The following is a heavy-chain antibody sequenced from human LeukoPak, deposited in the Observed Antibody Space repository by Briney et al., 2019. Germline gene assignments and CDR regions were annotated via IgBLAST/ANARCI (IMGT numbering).Heavy chain of an antibody. J-gene: IGHJ4*02. Sequence: GESLQISCKGSGSSFTSYWIGWVRQLPGKGLEWMGIIYPSDSDTRYSPSFQGQVTISADKSIGTAYLQWSSLKASDTAIYYCARHRLLTTALDYWGQGTLVTVSS. CDR3: ARHRLLTTALDY. CDR1: GSSFTSYW. V-gene: IGHV5-51*01. CDR2: IYPSDSDT. D-gene: IGHD4-17*01.